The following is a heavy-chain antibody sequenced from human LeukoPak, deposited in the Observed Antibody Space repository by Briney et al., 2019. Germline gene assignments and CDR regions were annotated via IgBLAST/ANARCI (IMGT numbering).Heavy chain of an antibody. CDR2: IYHSGST. D-gene: IGHD2-8*01. CDR3: AREMGSNYYYYGMDV. V-gene: IGHV4-38-2*02. J-gene: IGHJ6*02. CDR1: GYSISSGYY. Sequence: SETLSLTCTVSGYSISSGYYWGWIRQPPGKGLEWIGSIYHSGSTYYNPSLKSRVTISVDTSKNQFSLKLSSVTAADTAVYYCAREMGSNYYYYGMDVWGQGTTVTVSS.